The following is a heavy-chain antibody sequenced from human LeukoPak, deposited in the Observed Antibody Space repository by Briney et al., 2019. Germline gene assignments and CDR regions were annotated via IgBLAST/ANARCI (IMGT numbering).Heavy chain of an antibody. Sequence: HPGGSLRLSCEASGFTFSNYAMIWVRQAPGKGLEWVSGISGSGGTTYDADSVKGRFTISRDNSKNTLSLQMSSLRAEDTAVYYCARGFYTVTTKMDWFDPWGQGTLVTVSS. CDR1: GFTFSNYA. CDR3: ARGFYTVTTKMDWFDP. V-gene: IGHV3-23*01. J-gene: IGHJ5*02. D-gene: IGHD4-17*01. CDR2: ISGSGGTT.